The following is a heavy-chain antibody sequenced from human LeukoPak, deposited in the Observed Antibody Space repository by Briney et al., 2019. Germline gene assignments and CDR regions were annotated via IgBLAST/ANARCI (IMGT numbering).Heavy chain of an antibody. Sequence: SETLSLTCAVYGGSFSGYYWSWIRQPPGKGLEWIGEIYHSGSTNYNPSLKSRVTISVDTSKNQFSLKVSSVTAADTAVYYCARHLLVRGVLSWFDPWGQGILVTVSS. CDR2: IYHSGST. CDR1: GGSFSGYY. CDR3: ARHLLVRGVLSWFDP. V-gene: IGHV4-34*01. D-gene: IGHD3-10*01. J-gene: IGHJ5*02.